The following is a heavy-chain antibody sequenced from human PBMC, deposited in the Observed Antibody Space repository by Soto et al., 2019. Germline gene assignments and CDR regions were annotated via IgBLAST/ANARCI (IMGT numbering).Heavy chain of an antibody. Sequence: SETLSLTCGVYGDSFSEYYWAWVRQPPGKGLERVGEINHSGNTYFAPSLKSRLSMSVDTSRNHVALHLTSVTAADTAVYYCATFSIVGTVIFNHWGQGTQVTVS. CDR1: GDSFSEYY. CDR2: INHSGNT. V-gene: IGHV4-34*01. J-gene: IGHJ4*02. CDR3: ATFSIVGTVIFNH. D-gene: IGHD1-26*01.